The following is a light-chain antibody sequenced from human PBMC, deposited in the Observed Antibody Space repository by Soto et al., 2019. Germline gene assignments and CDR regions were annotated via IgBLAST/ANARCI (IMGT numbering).Light chain of an antibody. V-gene: IGLV1-51*01. CDR2: ENN. CDR1: SSNIGKNY. CDR3: GTWDFSLSVGV. Sequence: QSVLTQPPSVSAAPGQKVTISCSGSSSNIGKNYVSWYQQLPGTAPKLLIFENNRRPSGIPDRFSGSKSGTSATLGITGLQTGDEANYYCGTWDFSLSVGVFGGGTQLTVL. J-gene: IGLJ2*01.